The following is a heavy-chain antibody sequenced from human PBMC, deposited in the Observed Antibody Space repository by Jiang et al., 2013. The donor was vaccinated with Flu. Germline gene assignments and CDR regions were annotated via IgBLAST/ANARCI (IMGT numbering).Heavy chain of an antibody. CDR2: MNPDTGTT. V-gene: IGHV1-8*01. CDR3: GRAFTNLQKGGAL. J-gene: IGHJ1*01. D-gene: IGHD2-8*01. CDR1: GFTFTSYD. Sequence: CKASGFTFTSYDIHWMRQAPGQGLEWLGWMNPDTGTTGYSQKVQGRLTLTRDTSISTAYLELSSLVSEDTAVYYCGRAFTNLQKGGALWAQGTQVIVSS.